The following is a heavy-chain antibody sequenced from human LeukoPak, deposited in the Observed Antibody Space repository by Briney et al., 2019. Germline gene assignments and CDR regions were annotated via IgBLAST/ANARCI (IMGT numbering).Heavy chain of an antibody. CDR2: IGTAGDT. Sequence: IGTAGDTYYPGSVKGRFTISRENAKNSFYLQMNSLRVGDTAVYYCARDDCTYGVCYIGDYWGQGTLVTVSS. J-gene: IGHJ4*02. D-gene: IGHD2-8*01. V-gene: IGHV3-13*01. CDR3: ARDDCTYGVCYIGDY.